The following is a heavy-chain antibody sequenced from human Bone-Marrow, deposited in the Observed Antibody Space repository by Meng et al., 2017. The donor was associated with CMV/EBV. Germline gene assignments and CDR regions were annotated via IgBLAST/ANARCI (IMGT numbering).Heavy chain of an antibody. CDR1: GFPFSSYA. D-gene: IGHD3-3*01. Sequence: GGSLRLSCAASGFPFSSYAMHWVRQAPGKGLEWVSAISGSGGSTYYADSVKGRFTISRDNSKNTLYLQMNSLRAEDTAVYYCAKSDTISVFYYFDYWGQGTLVTVSS. CDR3: AKSDTISVFYYFDY. V-gene: IGHV3-23*01. CDR2: ISGSGGST. J-gene: IGHJ4*02.